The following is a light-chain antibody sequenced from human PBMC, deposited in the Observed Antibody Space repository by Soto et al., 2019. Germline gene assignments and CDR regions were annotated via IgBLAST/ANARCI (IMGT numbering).Light chain of an antibody. V-gene: IGKV1-33*01. J-gene: IGKJ5*01. CDR3: QQYETLPIT. Sequence: DIQMTQSPSSLSASVGDRVSITCQASQDIVNYLNWYQQIPGKAPKLLIFDASNLESGVPSRFSGSGSGTDFTFTISSLQPEDIATYYCQQYETLPITFGQGTRLEI. CDR1: QDIVNY. CDR2: DAS.